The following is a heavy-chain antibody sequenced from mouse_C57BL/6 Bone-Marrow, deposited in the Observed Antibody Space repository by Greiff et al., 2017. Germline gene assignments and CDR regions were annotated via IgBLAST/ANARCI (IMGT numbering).Heavy chain of an antibody. V-gene: IGHV1-50*01. CDR2: IDPSDSYT. J-gene: IGHJ2*01. CDR1: GYTFTSYW. CDR3: AGGRY. Sequence: QVQLQQPGAELVKPGASVKLSCKASGYTFTSYWMQWVKQRPGQGLEWIGEIDPSDSYTNYNQKFKGKATLTVDTSSSTADMQLSSLTSADSAVYYCAGGRYWGQGTTLTVSS.